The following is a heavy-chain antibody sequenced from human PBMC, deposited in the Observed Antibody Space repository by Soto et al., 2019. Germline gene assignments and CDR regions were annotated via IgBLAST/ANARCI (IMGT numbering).Heavy chain of an antibody. CDR3: AKGVLSFTYRIEV. V-gene: IGHV3-23*01. CDR2: ISSTAGRTS. Sequence: GCSLRLSWATSGFTFNTYPMTWVRQAPGKGLESVSSISSTAGRTSSYADSVKGRFAISRDFSDNTVYLQMNNLRVDDTAVDFCAKGVLSFTYRIEVWGQETTVTV. D-gene: IGHD3-10*01. J-gene: IGHJ3*01. CDR1: GFTFNTYP.